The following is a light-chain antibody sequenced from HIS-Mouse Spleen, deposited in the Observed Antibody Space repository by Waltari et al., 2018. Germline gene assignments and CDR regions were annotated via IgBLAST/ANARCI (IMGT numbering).Light chain of an antibody. J-gene: IGKJ4*01. Sequence: AIQLTQSPSSLSASVGDRVTITCRASQGISSALAWDQQKPGKAPKLLIYDASRLESGVPSRVSGSGSGTDFTLTISSLQPEDFATYYCQQFNSYPALTFGGGTKVEIK. CDR1: QGISSA. V-gene: IGKV1-13*02. CDR3: QQFNSYPALT. CDR2: DAS.